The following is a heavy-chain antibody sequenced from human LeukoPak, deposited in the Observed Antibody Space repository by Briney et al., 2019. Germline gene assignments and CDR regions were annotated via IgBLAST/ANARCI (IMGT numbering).Heavy chain of an antibody. D-gene: IGHD5-24*01. CDR1: GYSFTSYW. V-gene: IGHV5-51*01. CDR2: NYPGDSDT. Sequence: GESLKISCKGSGYSFTSYWIGWVRQMPGKGLEWMGPNYPGDSDTRYSPSFQGQVTISADKSISTAYLQWSSLKASDTAMYYCARPRDGYNYGFHYWGQGTLVTVSS. J-gene: IGHJ4*02. CDR3: ARPRDGYNYGFHY.